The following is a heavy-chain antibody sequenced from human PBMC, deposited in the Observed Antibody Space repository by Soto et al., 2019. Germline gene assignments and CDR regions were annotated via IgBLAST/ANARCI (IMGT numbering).Heavy chain of an antibody. V-gene: IGHV1-46*01. CDR2: INPSDGST. Sequence: QVLLVQSGAEVTKPGASVKVSCKASGYTFTKYYIHWVRQAPGQGLEWMGVINPSDGSTTYSQRCQGRVTMTSDTSTSTVHMELSSLRSEDTAMFYCAKCPWELRNFDWLVFHWGQGTLVTVSS. CDR3: AKCPWELRNFDWLVFH. J-gene: IGHJ1*01. CDR1: GYTFTKYY. D-gene: IGHD3-9*01.